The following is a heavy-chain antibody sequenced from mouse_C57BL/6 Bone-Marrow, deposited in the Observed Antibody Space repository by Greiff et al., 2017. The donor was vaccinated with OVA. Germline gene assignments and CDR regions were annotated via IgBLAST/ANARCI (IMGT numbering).Heavy chain of an antibody. D-gene: IGHD1-1*01. J-gene: IGHJ4*01. V-gene: IGHV1-64*01. CDR1: GYTFTSYW. CDR3: ARDGGSSSLMDY. Sequence: VQLQQSGAELVKPGASVKLSCKASGYTFTSYWMHWVKQRPGQGLEWIGMIHPNSGSTNYNEKFKSKATLTVDKSSSTAYMQLSSLTSEDSAVYYCARDGGSSSLMDYWGQGTSVTVSS. CDR2: IHPNSGST.